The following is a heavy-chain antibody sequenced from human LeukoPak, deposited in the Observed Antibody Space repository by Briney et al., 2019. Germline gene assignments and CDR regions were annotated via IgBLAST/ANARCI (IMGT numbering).Heavy chain of an antibody. CDR2: INPSGGST. D-gene: IGHD6-19*01. CDR1: GYTFTSYY. CDR3: ARLAVAGTTSFDY. V-gene: IGHV1-46*01. J-gene: IGHJ4*02. Sequence: GASVKVSCKASGYTFTSYYMHWVRQAPGQGLEWMGIINPSGGSTSYAQKFQGRVTMTRDMFTSTVYMELSSLRSEDTAVYYCARLAVAGTTSFDYWGQGTLVTVSS.